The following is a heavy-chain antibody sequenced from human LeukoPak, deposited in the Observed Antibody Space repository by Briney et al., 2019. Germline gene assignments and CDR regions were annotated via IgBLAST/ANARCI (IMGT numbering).Heavy chain of an antibody. J-gene: IGHJ4*02. CDR2: INAYNGDR. Sequence: ASVKVSCKTSGYKFTYYGVSWVRQAPGQGLEWMGWINAYNGDRNCAPTLQGRLTLTTDTFTSTACMELRTLRSDDTAVYYCARDITQTRDYWGQGTQVTVSS. CDR3: ARDITQTRDY. CDR1: GYKFTYYG. V-gene: IGHV1-18*01. D-gene: IGHD1-14*01.